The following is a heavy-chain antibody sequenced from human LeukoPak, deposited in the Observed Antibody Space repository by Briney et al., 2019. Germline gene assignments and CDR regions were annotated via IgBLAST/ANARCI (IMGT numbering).Heavy chain of an antibody. CDR1: GGSISSYY. Sequence: SETLSLTCTVSGGSISSYYWSWIRQPAGKGLEWIGRIYGSGGTDYNPSLKSRVIMSVDTSKNRLSLKLTSVTAADTAVYYCARDSGTTGEVKFDPWGQGILVTVPS. V-gene: IGHV4-4*07. CDR2: IYGSGGT. D-gene: IGHD3-10*01. J-gene: IGHJ5*02. CDR3: ARDSGTTGEVKFDP.